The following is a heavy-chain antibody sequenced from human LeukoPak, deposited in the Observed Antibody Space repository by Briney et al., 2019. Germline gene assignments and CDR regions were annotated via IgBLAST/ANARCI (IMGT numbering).Heavy chain of an antibody. J-gene: IGHJ6*03. V-gene: IGHV7-4-1*02. CDR1: GYAFSSYA. CDR3: ARAGYSSSWYYHYMDV. CDR2: INTNTGNP. D-gene: IGHD6-13*01. Sequence: ASVKVSCKASGYAFSSYAMNWVRQAPGQGLDWMGWINTNTGNPTYAQGFTGRFVFSLDTSVSTAYLQISSLKAEDTAVYYCARAGYSSSWYYHYMDVWGKGTTVTVSS.